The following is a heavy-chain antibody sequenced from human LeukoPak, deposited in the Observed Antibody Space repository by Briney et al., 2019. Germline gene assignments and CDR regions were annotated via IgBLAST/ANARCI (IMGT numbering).Heavy chain of an antibody. CDR1: GFTFSSYA. Sequence: GGSLRLSCAASGFTFSSYAMSWVRQAPGKGLEWVSAISDSGGSTYYADSVKGRFTISRDNSKNTLYLQMNSLRAGDTAVYYCAKFTAAAPWGWFDPWGQGTLVTVSS. J-gene: IGHJ5*02. V-gene: IGHV3-23*01. D-gene: IGHD6-13*01. CDR2: ISDSGGST. CDR3: AKFTAAAPWGWFDP.